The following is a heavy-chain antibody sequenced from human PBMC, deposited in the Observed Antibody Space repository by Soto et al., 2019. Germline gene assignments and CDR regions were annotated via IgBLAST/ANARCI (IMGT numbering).Heavy chain of an antibody. CDR2: IIPIFGTA. CDR1: GGTFSSYA. J-gene: IGHJ6*02. D-gene: IGHD6-13*01. Sequence: SVKVSCKASGGTFSSYAISWVRQAPGQGLEWMGGIIPIFGTANYAQKFQGRVTITADESTSTAYMELSSLRSEDTAVYYCARALCDSSWVGSYYGMDVWGQGTTVTGSS. CDR3: ARALCDSSWVGSYYGMDV. V-gene: IGHV1-69*13.